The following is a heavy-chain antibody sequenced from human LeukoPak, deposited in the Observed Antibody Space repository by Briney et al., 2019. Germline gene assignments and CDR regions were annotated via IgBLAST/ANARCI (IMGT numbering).Heavy chain of an antibody. J-gene: IGHJ3*02. CDR3: ARDRGAEDAFDM. CDR2: INSDDSST. CDR1: GFTFSTYG. Sequence: GGSLRLSCAASGFTFSTYGMTWVRQAPGKGLVWVSRINSDDSSTNYADSVRGRFTISRDNAKNTLYLQMNSLRAEDTGVYYCARDRGAEDAFDMWGQGTMVTVSS. D-gene: IGHD1-26*01. V-gene: IGHV3-74*01.